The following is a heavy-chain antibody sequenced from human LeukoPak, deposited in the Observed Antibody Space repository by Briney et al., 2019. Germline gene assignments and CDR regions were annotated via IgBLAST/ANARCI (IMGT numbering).Heavy chain of an antibody. V-gene: IGHV3-48*03. D-gene: IGHD2-2*01. CDR1: GFTFSSYE. Sequence: PGGSLRLSCAASGFTFSSYEMNWVRQAPGKGLEWVSHISSGGSTIYYADSVKGRFTISRDNAKKSLYLQMNGLRAEDTAVYYCARGEGYQLLDAFDIWGQGTMVTVSS. CDR3: ARGEGYQLLDAFDI. J-gene: IGHJ3*02. CDR2: ISSGGSTI.